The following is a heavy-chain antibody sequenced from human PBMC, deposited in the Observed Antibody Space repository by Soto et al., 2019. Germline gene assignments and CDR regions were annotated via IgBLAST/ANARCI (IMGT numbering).Heavy chain of an antibody. CDR1: GYTFTGYC. Sequence: ASVKVSCKASGYTFTGYCMHWVRQAPGQGLEWMGWINPNSGGTNYAQKFQGWVTMTRDTSISTAYMELSRLRSDDTAVYYCAVTVVPAASSYYGMDVWGQGTTVTVAS. D-gene: IGHD2-2*01. V-gene: IGHV1-2*04. J-gene: IGHJ6*02. CDR2: INPNSGGT. CDR3: AVTVVPAASSYYGMDV.